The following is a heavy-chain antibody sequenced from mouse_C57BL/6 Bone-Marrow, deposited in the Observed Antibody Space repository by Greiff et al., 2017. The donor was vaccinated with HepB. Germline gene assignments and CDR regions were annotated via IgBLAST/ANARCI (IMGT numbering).Heavy chain of an antibody. D-gene: IGHD1-1*02. CDR3: AREGLYGWFAY. Sequence: EVKLQESGPGLVKPSQSLSLTCSVTGYSITSGYYWNWIRQFPGNKLEWMGYISYDGSNNYNPSLKNRISITRDTSKNQFFLKLNSVTTEDTATYYCAREGLYGWFAYWGQGTLVTVSA. CDR1: GYSITSGYY. J-gene: IGHJ3*01. V-gene: IGHV3-6*01. CDR2: ISYDGSN.